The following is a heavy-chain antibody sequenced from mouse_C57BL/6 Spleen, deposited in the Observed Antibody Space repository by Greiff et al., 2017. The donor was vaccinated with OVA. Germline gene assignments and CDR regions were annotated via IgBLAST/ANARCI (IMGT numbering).Heavy chain of an antibody. D-gene: IGHD1-1*01. J-gene: IGHJ2*01. Sequence: EVKVVESGGGLVKPGGSLKLSCAASGFTFSDYGMHWVRQAPEKGLEWVAYISSGSSTIYYADPVQGRFTISRDKDKHTLFLQMTSLRSEDTAMYYCAKTTGDYWGQGTTLTVSA. CDR1: GFTFSDYG. CDR2: ISSGSSTI. V-gene: IGHV5-17*01. CDR3: AKTTGDY.